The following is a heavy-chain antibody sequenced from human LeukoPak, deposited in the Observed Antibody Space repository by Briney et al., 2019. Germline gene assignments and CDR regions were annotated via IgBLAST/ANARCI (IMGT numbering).Heavy chain of an antibody. D-gene: IGHD3-9*01. Sequence: ASVKVSCKASGYTFTSYYMHWVRQAPGRGLEWMGIINPSGGSTSYAQKFQGRVTMTRDTSTSTVYMELSSLRSEDTAVYYCAREEPYYDILTGRAYYFDYWGQGTLVTVSS. J-gene: IGHJ4*02. V-gene: IGHV1-46*01. CDR2: INPSGGST. CDR1: GYTFTSYY. CDR3: AREEPYYDILTGRAYYFDY.